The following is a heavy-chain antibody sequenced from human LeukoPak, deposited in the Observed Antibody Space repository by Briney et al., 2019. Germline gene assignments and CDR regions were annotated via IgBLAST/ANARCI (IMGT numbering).Heavy chain of an antibody. CDR2: ISGSGGST. V-gene: IGHV3-23*01. D-gene: IGHD3-10*01. J-gene: IGHJ5*02. CDR1: GFTFSSYA. CDR3: DRYAWGRMSWIDA. Sequence: GGSLRLSCAASGFTFSSYAMSWVRQAPGKGLEWVSSISGSGGSTYYADSVKGRFTISRDNSKNTLYLQMNSLRAEDTAVYYFDRYAWGRMSWIDAWGQGTLVTVSS.